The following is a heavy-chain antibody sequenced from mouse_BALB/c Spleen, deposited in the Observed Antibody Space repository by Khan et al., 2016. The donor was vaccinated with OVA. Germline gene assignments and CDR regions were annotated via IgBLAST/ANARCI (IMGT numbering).Heavy chain of an antibody. Sequence: EVQLQESGPSLVKPSQTLSLTCSVTGDSITSGYWCWIRKFPGNKLEYMGYIPYSGSTYYNPSLKSRISITRHTSQNQYSLQLNSVTTEDIATYYCARATYRYAFAYWGQGTLVTVSA. CDR3: ARATYRYAFAY. D-gene: IGHD2-14*01. CDR2: IPYSGST. J-gene: IGHJ3*01. V-gene: IGHV3-8*02. CDR1: GDSITSGY.